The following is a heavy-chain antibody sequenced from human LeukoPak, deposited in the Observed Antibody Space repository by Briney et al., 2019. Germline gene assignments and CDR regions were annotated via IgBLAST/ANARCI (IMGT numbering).Heavy chain of an antibody. CDR1: GLTFSSYA. J-gene: IGHJ4*02. Sequence: GGSLRLSCAASGLTFSSYAMSWVRQAPGKGLEWVSAISGSGGSTYYADSVKGRFTISRDNSKNTLYLQMNSLRAEDTAVYYCAKLAPPKIMITFGGVIAHFDYWGQGTLVTVSS. CDR3: AKLAPPKIMITFGGVIAHFDY. V-gene: IGHV3-23*01. D-gene: IGHD3-16*02. CDR2: ISGSGGST.